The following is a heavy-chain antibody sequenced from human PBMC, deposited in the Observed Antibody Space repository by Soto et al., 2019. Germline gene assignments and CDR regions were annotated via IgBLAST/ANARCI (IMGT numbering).Heavy chain of an antibody. D-gene: IGHD3-16*01. J-gene: IGHJ4*02. CDR2: IFHSGST. Sequence: VQLVESGPGLAKPSGTLSLTCAVSGGFISSSNWWSWVRQSPGRGLEWIGEIFHSGSTNYSPSLKNRVTISVDKSTNHFSLNLSSVTAADTAVYYCARGSYHLPTYWGPRTLVSVSS. CDR3: ARGSYHLPTY. CDR1: GGFISSSNW. V-gene: IGHV4-4*02.